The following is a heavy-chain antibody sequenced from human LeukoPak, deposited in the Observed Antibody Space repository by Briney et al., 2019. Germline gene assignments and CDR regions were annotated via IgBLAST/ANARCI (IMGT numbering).Heavy chain of an antibody. D-gene: IGHD2-2*01. J-gene: IGHJ4*02. Sequence: SSETLSLTCTVSGGSVSSGSYYWSWIRQSPGKGLEWIGFIYYSGTTNYNPSLKSRVTISVDTSKNQFSLKLSSVTAADTAVYYCARLVVPAAMGGFDYWGQGTLVTVSS. CDR2: IYYSGTT. CDR1: GGSVSSGSYY. V-gene: IGHV4-61*01. CDR3: ARLVVPAAMGGFDY.